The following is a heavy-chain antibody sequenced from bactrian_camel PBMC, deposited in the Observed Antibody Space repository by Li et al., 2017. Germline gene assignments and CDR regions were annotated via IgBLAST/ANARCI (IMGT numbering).Heavy chain of an antibody. CDR1: GYPDYNYC. CDR2: FASDGSV. J-gene: IGHJ4*01. Sequence: HVQLVESGGGSVQSGGSLTLSCAALGYPDYNYCMGWFRQAPGKEREEVASFASDGSVVYADSVRGRYTISQDNAKNTLYLQMTSLKPEDTATYFCAAVRLGRLCDFRDGDWAYWGQGTQVTVS. D-gene: IGHD4*01. CDR3: AAVRLGRLCDFRDGDWAY. V-gene: IGHV3S60*01.